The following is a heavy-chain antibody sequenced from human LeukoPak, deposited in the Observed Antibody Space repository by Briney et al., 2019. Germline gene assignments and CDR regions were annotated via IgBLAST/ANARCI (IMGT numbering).Heavy chain of an antibody. J-gene: IGHJ4*02. CDR1: GGSFSGFY. CDR3: ARGGVGRVDY. V-gene: IGHV4-34*01. CDR2: IHYSVNT. Sequence: SETLSLTCAVYGGSFSGFYWSWIRQPQGKGLEWIGEIHYSVNTNYNPSLRSRVTISLDTPNNQFSLKLRFVTAADTAVYYCARGGVGRVDYWGQGTLVNVSS.